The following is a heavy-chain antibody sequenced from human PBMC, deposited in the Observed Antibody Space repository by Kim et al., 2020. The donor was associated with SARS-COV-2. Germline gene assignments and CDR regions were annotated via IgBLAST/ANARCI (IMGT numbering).Heavy chain of an antibody. D-gene: IGHD3-3*01. J-gene: IGHJ4*02. V-gene: IGHV3-7*01. CDR3: ARVFWSGRYYFDY. Sequence: YVDSVQGRFTLPRDNAKNSLYLKINSLRAEDTAVYYCARVFWSGRYYFDYWGQGTLVTVSS.